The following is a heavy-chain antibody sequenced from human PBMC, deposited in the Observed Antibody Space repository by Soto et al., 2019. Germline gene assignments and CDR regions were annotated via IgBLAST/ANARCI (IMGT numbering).Heavy chain of an antibody. Sequence: QVQLVESGGGVVQPWRSLRLSCASSGFTFSSYGMHWVRQSPGKGLEWVAVISYDGSNKYYADSVKGRFTISIDNSKNTLYLQLNSLRAEDTAVYYCAKDSGWFDPWGQGTLVTVSS. V-gene: IGHV3-30*18. CDR3: AKDSGWFDP. CDR2: ISYDGSNK. CDR1: GFTFSSYG. D-gene: IGHD3-10*01. J-gene: IGHJ5*02.